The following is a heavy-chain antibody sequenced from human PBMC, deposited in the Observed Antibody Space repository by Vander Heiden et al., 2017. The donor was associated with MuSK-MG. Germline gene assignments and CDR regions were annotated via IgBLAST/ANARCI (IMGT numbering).Heavy chain of an antibody. Sequence: QVQLVQSGAEVKKPGASVKVSCKASGYTFTSYAMHWVRQAPGQRLEWMGWINAGNGNTKYSQKFQGRVTITRDTSASTAYMELSSLRSEDTAVYYCARGPLMVYANPADYWGQGTLVTVSS. D-gene: IGHD2-8*01. CDR1: GYTFTSYA. J-gene: IGHJ4*02. CDR3: ARGPLMVYANPADY. V-gene: IGHV1-3*01. CDR2: INAGNGNT.